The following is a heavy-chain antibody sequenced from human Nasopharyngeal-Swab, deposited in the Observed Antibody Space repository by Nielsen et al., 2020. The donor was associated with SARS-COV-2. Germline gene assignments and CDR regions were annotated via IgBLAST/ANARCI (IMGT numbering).Heavy chain of an antibody. J-gene: IGHJ4*02. CDR3: ARAPTVFGVVITAFDY. CDR2: IYYSGIT. V-gene: IGHV4-31*02. D-gene: IGHD3-3*01. Sequence: WLRQPPVTGLEWIGYIYYSGITYYNPSLKSRLTISVYTSKNQFSLKLSSVTAADTAVYYCARAPTVFGVVITAFDYWGQGALVTVSS.